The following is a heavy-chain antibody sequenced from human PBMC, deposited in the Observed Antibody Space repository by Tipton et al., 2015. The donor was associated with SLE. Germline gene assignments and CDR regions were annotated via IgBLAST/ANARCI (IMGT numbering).Heavy chain of an antibody. CDR2: IITSEGRT. V-gene: IGHV1-46*01. CDR3: VRELVGGHFDY. J-gene: IGHJ4*02. Sequence: QVQLVQSGADVKKPGASMKVSCKTSGYTFSDYYIHWMRQAPGQGLEWIGIIITSEGRTNYAQKFWGRVSMARDMSTSTIYTELDSPTSDDTAVYYCVRELVGGHFDYWGQGTLVTVSS. D-gene: IGHD3-16*01. CDR1: GYTFSDYY.